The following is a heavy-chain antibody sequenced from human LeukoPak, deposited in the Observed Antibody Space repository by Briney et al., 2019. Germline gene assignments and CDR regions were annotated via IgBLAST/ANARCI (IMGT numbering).Heavy chain of an antibody. CDR3: AKDGGSGWSGLGFDY. V-gene: IGHV3-30*18. CDR1: GFTINNYG. CDR2: ISYDGISK. Sequence: GGSLRLSCAASGFTINNYGMHWVRQAPGKGLEWVAFISYDGISKYYGDSVRGRFTISRDDSKNMLYPQVISLRAEDKAVYYCAKDGGSGWSGLGFDYWGQGTLVTVSS. J-gene: IGHJ4*02. D-gene: IGHD6-19*01.